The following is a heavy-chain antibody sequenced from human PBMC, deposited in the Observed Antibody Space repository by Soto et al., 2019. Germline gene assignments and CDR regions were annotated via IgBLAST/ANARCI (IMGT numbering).Heavy chain of an antibody. CDR3: AKKWELLAGIFDY. V-gene: IGHV3-23*01. CDR2: ISGSGGST. D-gene: IGHD1-26*01. Sequence: PGGSLRLSCAASGFTFSSYAMSWVRQAPGKGLEWVSAISGSGGSTYYTDSVKGRFTISRDNSKNTLYLQMNSLRAEDTAVYYSAKKWELLAGIFDYWGQGTLVTVSS. CDR1: GFTFSSYA. J-gene: IGHJ4*02.